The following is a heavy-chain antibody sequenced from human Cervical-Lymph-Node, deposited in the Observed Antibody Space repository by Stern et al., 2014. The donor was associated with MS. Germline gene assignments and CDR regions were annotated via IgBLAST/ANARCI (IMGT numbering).Heavy chain of an antibody. D-gene: IGHD2-21*02. CDR2: ISGYNGNT. V-gene: IGHV1-18*01. Sequence: VQLVQSGAEVKKPGASVTLSCETSGYLFTSYGINWVRQAPGQGLEWMGWISGYNGNTDYAQKFQDRLTLVTVTSTTTASMELRSLTSDDTAIYYCARSVAVTSTYPYDYWGQGTLVTVSS. CDR3: ARSVAVTSTYPYDY. J-gene: IGHJ4*02. CDR1: GYLFTSYG.